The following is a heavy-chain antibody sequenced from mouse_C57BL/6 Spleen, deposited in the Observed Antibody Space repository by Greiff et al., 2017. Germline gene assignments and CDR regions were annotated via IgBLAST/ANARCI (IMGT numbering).Heavy chain of an antibody. D-gene: IGHD2-3*01. CDR2: IRNKANGYTT. CDR1: GFTFTDYY. Sequence: DVMLVESGGGLVQPGGSLSLSCAASGFTFTDYYMSWVRQPPGKALEWLGFIRNKANGYTTEYSASVKGRFTISRDNSQSILYLQMNALRAEDSATYYCARDDGYLYAMDYWGQGTSVTVSS. CDR3: ARDDGYLYAMDY. J-gene: IGHJ4*01. V-gene: IGHV7-3*01.